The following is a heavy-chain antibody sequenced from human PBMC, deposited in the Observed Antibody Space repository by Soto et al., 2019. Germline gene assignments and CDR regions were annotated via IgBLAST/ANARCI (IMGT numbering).Heavy chain of an antibody. CDR1: GYTFTSYA. CDR2: INAGNGNT. J-gene: IGHJ4*02. V-gene: IGHV1-3*01. CDR3: ARGREGRVVAATKELSTGFDY. Sequence: ASVKVSCKASGYTFTSYAMHWVRQAPGQRLEWMGWINAGNGNTKYSQKFQGRVTITRDTSASTAYMELSSLRSEDTAVYYCARGREGRVVAATKELSTGFDYWGQGTLVTVSS. D-gene: IGHD2-15*01.